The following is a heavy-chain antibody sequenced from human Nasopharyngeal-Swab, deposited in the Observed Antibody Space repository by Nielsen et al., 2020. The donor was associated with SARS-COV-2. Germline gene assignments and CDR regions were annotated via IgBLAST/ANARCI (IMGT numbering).Heavy chain of an antibody. CDR3: ASPFHREEEGGREGGDI. CDR1: GFTFSSYS. V-gene: IGHV3-48*04. D-gene: IGHD3-16*01. CDR2: ISSSSSTI. J-gene: IGHJ3*02. Sequence: GESLKISCAASGFTFSSYSMNWVRQAPGKGLEWVSYISSSSSTIYYADSVKGRFTISRDNAKNSLYLQMNSLRAEDTAVYYCASPFHREEEGGREGGDIWGQGTMVTVSS.